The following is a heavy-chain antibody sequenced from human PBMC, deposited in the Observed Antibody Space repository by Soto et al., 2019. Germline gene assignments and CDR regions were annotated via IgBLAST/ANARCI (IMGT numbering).Heavy chain of an antibody. Sequence: QVQLVESGGGVVQPGRSLRLSCAASGFTFSSYGMHWVRQAPGKGLEWVAVIWYDGSNKYYADSVKGRFTISRDNSKNTLYLQMNSLRAEDTAVYYCARDKSGDCSFDYWGQGTLVTVSS. V-gene: IGHV3-33*01. CDR1: GFTFSSYG. CDR2: IWYDGSNK. CDR3: ARDKSGDCSFDY. D-gene: IGHD2-21*02. J-gene: IGHJ4*02.